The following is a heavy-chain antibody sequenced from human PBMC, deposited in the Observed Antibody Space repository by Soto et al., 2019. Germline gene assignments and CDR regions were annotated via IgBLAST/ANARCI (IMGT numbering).Heavy chain of an antibody. V-gene: IGHV4-34*01. CDR3: ATIVVVASTMRDDAFDI. J-gene: IGHJ3*02. Sequence: QVQLQQWGTGQLKSSETLSLTCAVNGGSFSGYYWSWIRQPPGKGLEWIGEIHHSGSTNYNPSHKSRVTISLDTSKNQFSLKLNSVTAADTAVYYCATIVVVASTMRDDAFDIWGQGTMVTVSS. CDR1: GGSFSGYY. CDR2: IHHSGST. D-gene: IGHD2-2*01.